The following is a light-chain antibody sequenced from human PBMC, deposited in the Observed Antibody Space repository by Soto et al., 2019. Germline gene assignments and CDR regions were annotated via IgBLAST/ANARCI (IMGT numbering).Light chain of an antibody. CDR3: QQYVSSPPT. J-gene: IGKJ1*01. CDR2: GAS. CDR1: QSVSSSY. V-gene: IGKV3-20*01. Sequence: EIVLTQSPGTLSLSPGERATLSCRASQSVSSSYLAWYQQKPGQAPRLLIYGASSRATGIPDRFSGSGSGTDFSLTISRLEPEDFAVYYCQQYVSSPPTVGQGTKVEIK.